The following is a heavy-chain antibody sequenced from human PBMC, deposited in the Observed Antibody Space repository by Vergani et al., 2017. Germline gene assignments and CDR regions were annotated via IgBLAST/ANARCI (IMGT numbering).Heavy chain of an antibody. CDR3: ARSPYCGGDCYSDAFDI. D-gene: IGHD2-21*02. V-gene: IGHV4-59*01. J-gene: IGHJ3*02. Sequence: QVQLQESGPGLVKPSETLSLTCTVSGGSISSYYWSWIRQPPGKGLEWIGYIYYSGSTNYNPSLKSRVTISVDTSKNQFSLKLSSVTAADTAVYYCARSPYCGGDCYSDAFDIWGQGTMVTVSS. CDR1: GGSISSYY. CDR2: IYYSGST.